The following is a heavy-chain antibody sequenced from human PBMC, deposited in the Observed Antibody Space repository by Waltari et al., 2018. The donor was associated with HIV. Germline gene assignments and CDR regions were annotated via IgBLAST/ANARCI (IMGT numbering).Heavy chain of an antibody. CDR2: IYYSGST. CDR3: AKDPLGFGYYGMNV. D-gene: IGHD3-10*01. V-gene: IGHV4-30-4*01. CDR1: GGPISSGDYY. J-gene: IGHJ6*02. Sequence: QVQLQESGPGLVKPSQTLSLTCTVSGGPISSGDYYWSWIRQSPGKVLEWIGHIYYSGSTYYNPSLKSRVTISVDTSKNQFSLKLSSVTAADTAVYYCAKDPLGFGYYGMNVWGQGTTVTVSS.